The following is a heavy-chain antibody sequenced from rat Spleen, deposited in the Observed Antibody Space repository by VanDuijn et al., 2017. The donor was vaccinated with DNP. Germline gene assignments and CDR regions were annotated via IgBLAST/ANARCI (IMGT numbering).Heavy chain of an antibody. Sequence: VQLKESGPGLVRPSETLSLTCTVSGFSLTDYSVHWVRQPPGKGLEWMGLMWSGGSTAYNSALKSRLSISRDTSKSQVFLKMNSLQTEDTAIYYCTSYYSGDFHYWGQGVMVTVSS. CDR2: MWSGGST. CDR1: GFSLTDYS. V-gene: IGHV2S63*01. D-gene: IGHD1-1*01. J-gene: IGHJ2*01. CDR3: TSYYSGDFHY.